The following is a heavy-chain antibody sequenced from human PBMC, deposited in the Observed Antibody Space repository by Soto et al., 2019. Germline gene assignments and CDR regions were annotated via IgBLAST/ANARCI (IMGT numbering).Heavy chain of an antibody. CDR1: GGSISSGGYY. D-gene: IGHD2-15*01. J-gene: IGHJ1*01. Sequence: PSETLSLTCTVSGGSISSGGYYWSWIRQHPGKGLEWIGYIYYSGSTYYNPSLKSRVTISVDTSKNQFSLKLSSVTAADTAVYYCSSIGRDGGNLLILHWDQGTLVTVSS. CDR2: IYYSGST. CDR3: SSIGRDGGNLLILH. V-gene: IGHV4-31*03.